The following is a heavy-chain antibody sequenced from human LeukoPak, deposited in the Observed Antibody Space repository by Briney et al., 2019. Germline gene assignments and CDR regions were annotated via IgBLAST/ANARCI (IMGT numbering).Heavy chain of an antibody. CDR2: ISSSGSTI. V-gene: IGHV3-11*01. Sequence: GGSLRLSCAASGFTFSDYYMSWIRQAPGKGLEWVSYISSSGSTIYYADSVKGRFTISRDNAKNSLYLQVNSLRAEDTAVYYCARDGNLNYYDSSGYYVDYWGQGTLVTVSS. CDR1: GFTFSDYY. D-gene: IGHD3-22*01. J-gene: IGHJ4*02. CDR3: ARDGNLNYYDSSGYYVDY.